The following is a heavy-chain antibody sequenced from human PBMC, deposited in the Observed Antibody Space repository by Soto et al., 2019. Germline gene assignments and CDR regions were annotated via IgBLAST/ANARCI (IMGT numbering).Heavy chain of an antibody. J-gene: IGHJ5*02. V-gene: IGHV1-3*01. D-gene: IGHD3-22*01. CDR1: GYTFTSYA. CDR2: INAGNGNT. Sequence: QVQPVQSGAEVKKPGASVKVSCKASGYTFTSYAMHWVRQAPGQRLEWMGWINAGNGNTKYSQKFQGRVTITRDTSASTAYMELSSLRSEDTAVYYCARSSGYSKNWFDPWGQGTLVTVSS. CDR3: ARSSGYSKNWFDP.